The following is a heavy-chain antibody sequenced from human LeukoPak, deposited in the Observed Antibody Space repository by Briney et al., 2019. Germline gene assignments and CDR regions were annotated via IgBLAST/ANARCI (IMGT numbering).Heavy chain of an antibody. D-gene: IGHD6-13*01. V-gene: IGHV7-4-1*04. J-gene: IGHJ6*02. Sequence: ASVKVSCTASGYTFTSYAMNWVRQAPGQGLEWMGWINTNTGNPTYAQGFTGRFVFSLDTSVSMAYLQISSLKAEDTAVYYCARGDYSSSWYQSHPYYYYYGMDVWGQGTTVTVSS. CDR2: INTNTGNP. CDR3: ARGDYSSSWYQSHPYYYYYGMDV. CDR1: GYTFTSYA.